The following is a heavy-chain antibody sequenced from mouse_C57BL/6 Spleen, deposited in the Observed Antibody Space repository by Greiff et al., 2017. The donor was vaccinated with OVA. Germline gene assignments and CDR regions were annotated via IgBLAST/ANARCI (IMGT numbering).Heavy chain of an antibody. D-gene: IGHD1-1*01. J-gene: IGHJ4*01. CDR1: GFSLTSYG. CDR3: ASVITTVVAKGYAMDY. Sequence: VMLVESGPGLVQPSQSLSITCTVSGFSLTSYGVHWVRQSPGKGLEWLGVIWSGGSTDYNAAFISRLSISKDNSKSQVFFKMNSLQADDTAIYYCASVITTVVAKGYAMDYWGQGTSVTVSS. CDR2: IWSGGST. V-gene: IGHV2-2*01.